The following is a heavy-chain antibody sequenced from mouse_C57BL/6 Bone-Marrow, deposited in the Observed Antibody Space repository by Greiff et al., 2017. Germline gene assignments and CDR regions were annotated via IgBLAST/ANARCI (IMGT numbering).Heavy chain of an antibody. Sequence: VQLQQPGAELVKPGASVKLSCKASGYTFTSYWMQWVKQRPGQGLEWIGEIDPSDSYTNYNQKFKGKATLTVDTSSSTAYMQLSSLTSEDSAVYYCARERLYYYEYFDYWGQGTTLTVSS. D-gene: IGHD1-1*01. CDR1: GYTFTSYW. CDR2: IDPSDSYT. CDR3: ARERLYYYEYFDY. J-gene: IGHJ2*01. V-gene: IGHV1-50*01.